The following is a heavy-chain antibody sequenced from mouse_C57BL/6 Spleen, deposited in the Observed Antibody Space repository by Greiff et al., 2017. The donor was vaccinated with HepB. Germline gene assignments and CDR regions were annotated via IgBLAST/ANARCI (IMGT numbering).Heavy chain of an antibody. V-gene: IGHV8-8*01. Sequence: QVTLNVSGPGILQPSQTLSMTCSFSGFSLSTFGMGVGWLRQPSGMGLEWLAHIWWDDDKYYNPALKSRLTISKYTSKNQIFLKIAKVDTADSATYYSARISPYDYGGSWGQVTLVTVSA. D-gene: IGHD2-4*01. CDR2: IWWDDDK. CDR1: GFSLSTFGMG. J-gene: IGHJ3*01. CDR3: ARISPYDYGGS.